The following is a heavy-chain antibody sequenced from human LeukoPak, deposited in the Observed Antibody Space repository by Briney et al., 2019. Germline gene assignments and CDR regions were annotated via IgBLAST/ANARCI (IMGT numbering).Heavy chain of an antibody. CDR2: IIPIFGTA. CDR3: ARGGRENYYDSSGSPENAFDI. V-gene: IGHV1-69*05. J-gene: IGHJ3*02. CDR1: GGTFSSYA. Sequence: KVSCKASGGTFSSYAISWVRQAPGQGLEWMGRIIPIFGTANYAQKFQGRVTITTDESTSTAYMELSSLRSEDTAVYYCARGGRENYYDSSGSPENAFDIWGQGTMVTVSS. D-gene: IGHD3-22*01.